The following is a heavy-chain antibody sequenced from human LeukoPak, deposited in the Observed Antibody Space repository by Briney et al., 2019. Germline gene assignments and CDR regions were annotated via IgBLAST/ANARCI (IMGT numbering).Heavy chain of an antibody. Sequence: GGSLRLSCAASGFTVSSNYMSWVRQAPGKGLEWVSVIYSGGSTYYADSVKGRFTISRDNSKNTLYLQMNSLRAEDTAVYYCATHYYDSSGYYPTDFDYWGQGTLVTVSS. CDR1: GFTVSSNY. V-gene: IGHV3-53*01. D-gene: IGHD3-22*01. J-gene: IGHJ4*02. CDR3: ATHYYDSSGYYPTDFDY. CDR2: IYSGGST.